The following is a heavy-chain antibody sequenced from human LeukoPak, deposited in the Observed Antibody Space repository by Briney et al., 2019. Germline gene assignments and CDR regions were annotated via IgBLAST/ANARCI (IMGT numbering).Heavy chain of an antibody. V-gene: IGHV3-23*01. D-gene: IGHD2-2*01. Sequence: PGGSLRLSCAASGFTFSSYAMSWVRQAPGKGLEWVSAISGSGGSTYYADSEKGRFTLSRDNSKNTLYLQMNSLRAEDTAVYYCAKGTLDIVVVPAAPKVYYFDYWGQGTLVTVSS. J-gene: IGHJ4*02. CDR1: GFTFSSYA. CDR2: ISGSGGST. CDR3: AKGTLDIVVVPAAPKVYYFDY.